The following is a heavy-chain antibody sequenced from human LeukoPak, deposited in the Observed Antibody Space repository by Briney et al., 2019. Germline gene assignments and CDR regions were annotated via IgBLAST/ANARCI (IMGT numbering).Heavy chain of an antibody. CDR3: ARLPTHYYDSSGYNKRAYDY. J-gene: IGHJ4*02. D-gene: IGHD3-22*01. CDR2: IIPIFGTA. V-gene: IGHV1-69*01. CDR1: GGTFSSCA. Sequence: ASVKVSCKASGGTFSSCAISWVRQAPGQGLEWMGGIIPIFGTANYAQKFQGRVTITADESTSTAYMELSSLRSEDTAAYYCARLPTHYYDSSGYNKRAYDYWGQGTLVTVSS.